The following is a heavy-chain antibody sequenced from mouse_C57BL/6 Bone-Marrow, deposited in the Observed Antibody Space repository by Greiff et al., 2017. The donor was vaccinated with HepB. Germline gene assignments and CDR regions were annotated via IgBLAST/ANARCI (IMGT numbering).Heavy chain of an antibody. CDR2: IYPGDGDT. CDR3: ARPNYYGSSHWYFDV. V-gene: IGHV1-80*01. J-gene: IGHJ1*03. Sequence: QVQLKQSGAELVKPGASVKISCKASGYAFSSYWMNWVKQRPGKGLEWIGQIYPGDGDTNYNGKFKGKATLTADKSSSTAYMQLSSLTSEDSAVYFCARPNYYGSSHWYFDVWGTGTTVTVSS. D-gene: IGHD1-1*01. CDR1: GYAFSSYW.